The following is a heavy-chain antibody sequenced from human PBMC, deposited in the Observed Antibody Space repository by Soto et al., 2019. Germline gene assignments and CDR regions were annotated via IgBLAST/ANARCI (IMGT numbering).Heavy chain of an antibody. J-gene: IGHJ4*02. CDR2: IYTSGST. Sequence: PSETLSLTCTVSGGSINSYYWSWIRQPAGKGLEWIGRIYTSGSTNYNPSLKSRVTMSVDTSKNQFSLKLSSVTAADTAVYYCARDRIAAAGTPYYFDYWGQGTLVTVSS. CDR1: GGSINSYY. CDR3: ARDRIAAAGTPYYFDY. V-gene: IGHV4-4*07. D-gene: IGHD6-13*01.